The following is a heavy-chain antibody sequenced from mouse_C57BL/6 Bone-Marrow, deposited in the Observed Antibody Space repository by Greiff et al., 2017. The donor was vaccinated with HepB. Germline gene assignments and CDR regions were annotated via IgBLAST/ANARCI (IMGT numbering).Heavy chain of an antibody. CDR1: GYTFTSYW. CDR2: IDPSDSYT. CDR3: ASPYEYDGDYYAMDY. J-gene: IGHJ4*01. V-gene: IGHV1-59*01. D-gene: IGHD2-4*01. Sequence: QVQLQQPGAELVRPGTSVKLSCKASGYTFTSYWMHWVKQRPGQGLEWIGVIDPSDSYTNYNQKFKGKATLTVDTSSSTAYMQLSSLTSEDSAVYYCASPYEYDGDYYAMDYWGQGTSVTVSS.